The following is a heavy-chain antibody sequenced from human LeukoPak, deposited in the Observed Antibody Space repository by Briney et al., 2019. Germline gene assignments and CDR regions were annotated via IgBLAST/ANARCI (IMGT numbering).Heavy chain of an antibody. J-gene: IGHJ4*02. CDR1: GFSMSAYW. CDR2: IKQDGSER. D-gene: IGHD3-22*01. CDR3: ARDWGAYYHFFDY. Sequence: GGSLRLSCEASGFSMSAYWMSWVRQAPGKGLEWVGNIKQDGSERNYVDSVKGRFTISRDNAKKSLYLQMSSLRAEDTAVYYCARDWGAYYHFFDYWGQGTLVTVSS. V-gene: IGHV3-7*01.